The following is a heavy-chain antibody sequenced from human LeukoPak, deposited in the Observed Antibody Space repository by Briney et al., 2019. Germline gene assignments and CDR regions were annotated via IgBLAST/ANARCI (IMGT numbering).Heavy chain of an antibody. J-gene: IGHJ6*03. CDR2: IIPIFGTA. CDR1: GGTFSSYA. Sequence: GASVKVSCKASGGTFSSYAISWVRQAPGQGIEWMGRIIPIFGTAKYAQKFQGRDTITTDESTSTAYMELSSLRSEDTAVYYCARDTIIRGYMDVWGKGTTVTVSS. D-gene: IGHD2/OR15-2a*01. CDR3: ARDTIIRGYMDV. V-gene: IGHV1-69*05.